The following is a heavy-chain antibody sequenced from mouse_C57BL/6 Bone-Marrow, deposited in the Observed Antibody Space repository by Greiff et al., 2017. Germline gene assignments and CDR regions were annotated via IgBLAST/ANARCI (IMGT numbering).Heavy chain of an antibody. Sequence: QVQLKQPGAELVKPGASVKLSCKASGYTFTSYWMHWVKQRPGQGLEWIGMIHPNSGSTNYNEKFKSKATLPVDKSSSTAYMQLSSLTSEDCAVYYCASLLWLRRRRFVYWGQGTLVTVSA. V-gene: IGHV1-64*01. J-gene: IGHJ3*01. CDR3: ASLLWLRRRRFVY. CDR2: IHPNSGST. CDR1: GYTFTSYW. D-gene: IGHD2-2*01.